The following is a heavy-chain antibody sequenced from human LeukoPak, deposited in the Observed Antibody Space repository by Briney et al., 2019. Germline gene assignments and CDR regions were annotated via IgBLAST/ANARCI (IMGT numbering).Heavy chain of an antibody. CDR3: ARGVVIAPQTFDY. Sequence: PSETLSLACTVSGESISGFYWTWIRQPPGKGLEWIGYIYYSGSTNYNPSLKSRVTISVDTSKNQFSLKLSSVTAADTAVYYCARGVVIAPQTFDYWGQGTLVTVSS. CDR1: GESISGFY. J-gene: IGHJ4*02. V-gene: IGHV4-59*01. D-gene: IGHD2-21*01. CDR2: IYYSGST.